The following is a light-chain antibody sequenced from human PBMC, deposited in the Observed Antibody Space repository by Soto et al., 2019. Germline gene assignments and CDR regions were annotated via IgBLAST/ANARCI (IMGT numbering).Light chain of an antibody. CDR1: QSVSSN. J-gene: IGKJ1*01. V-gene: IGKV3-15*01. CDR2: GAS. CDR3: QHYNNWPPGGWT. Sequence: EIVMTQSPATLSVSPGERATLSCRASQSVSSNLAWYQQKPGQAPRLLIYGASIRATGVPARFSGSESETEFTLTISSLQSEDFALYYCQHYNNWPPGGWTFGQGTKMEIK.